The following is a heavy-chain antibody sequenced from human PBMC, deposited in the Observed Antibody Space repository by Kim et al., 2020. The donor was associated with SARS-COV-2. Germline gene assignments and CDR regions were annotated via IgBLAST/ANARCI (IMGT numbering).Heavy chain of an antibody. D-gene: IGHD2-15*01. V-gene: IGHV6-1*01. Sequence: QTLSLTCAISGDSVSSNTPTWNWIRQSPSKGIEWLGRKYYRSKWYDDYAVSVKSRITISPDTSNNQFSLQLSSVTPEDTAVYYCARKQDTTTWTFDYLSQGALVTVSS. CDR1: GDSVSSNTPT. CDR3: ARKQDTTTWTFDY. J-gene: IGHJ4*02. CDR2: KYYRSKWYD.